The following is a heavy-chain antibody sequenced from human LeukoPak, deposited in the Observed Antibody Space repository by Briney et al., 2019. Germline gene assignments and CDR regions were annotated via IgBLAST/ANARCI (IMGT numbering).Heavy chain of an antibody. D-gene: IGHD3-22*01. J-gene: IGHJ6*03. CDR2: IYYSGST. Sequence: SETVSLTCTVSGGSISSYYWSWFRQPPGKGLEWIGYIYYSGSTNYNPSLKSRVTISVDTSKNQFSLKLSSVTAADTAVYYCARSEYYYDSRSHYYYMDVWGKGTTVTISS. CDR1: GGSISSYY. CDR3: ARSEYYYDSRSHYYYMDV. V-gene: IGHV4-59*01.